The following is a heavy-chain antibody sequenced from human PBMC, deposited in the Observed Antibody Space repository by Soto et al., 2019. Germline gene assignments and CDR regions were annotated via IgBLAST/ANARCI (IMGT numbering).Heavy chain of an antibody. D-gene: IGHD3-22*01. J-gene: IGHJ4*02. Sequence: EVQLLESGGGLVLPGGSLRLSCAGSGFNFRYSALSWVRQAPGKGLEWVSSLAGPADNTYYADSVRGRFTISRDSARNSLFLEKNSLRGGEHGIYYCAKGSPFARAGYYSGFWGQGTLVTVSS. CDR2: LAGPADNT. CDR3: AKGSPFARAGYYSGF. CDR1: GFNFRYSA. V-gene: IGHV3-23*01.